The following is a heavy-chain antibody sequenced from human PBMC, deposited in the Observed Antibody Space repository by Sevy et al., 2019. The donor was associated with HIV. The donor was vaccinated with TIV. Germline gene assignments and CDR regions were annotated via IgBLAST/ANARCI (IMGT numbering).Heavy chain of an antibody. D-gene: IGHD3-22*01. CDR3: ARDRVTWYESSGFDAFDI. V-gene: IGHV3-33*01. CDR2: IWYEGRNP. CDR1: GFTFSSHG. J-gene: IGHJ3*02. Sequence: GGSLRLSCAASGFTFSSHGMHWVRQAPGKGLEWVTVIWYEGRNPYYADSVKGRFTISRDNSKNMLYLQMNSPRAEDTAVYYCARDRVTWYESSGFDAFDIWGQGTMVTVSS.